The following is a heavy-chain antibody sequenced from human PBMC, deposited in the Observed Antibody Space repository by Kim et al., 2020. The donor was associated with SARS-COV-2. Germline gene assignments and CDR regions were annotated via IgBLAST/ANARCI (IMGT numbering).Heavy chain of an antibody. D-gene: IGHD3-22*01. Sequence: GRSLRLSCAASGFTFSSYGMHWVRQAPGKGLEWVAVIWYDGSNKYYADSVKGRFTISRDNSKNTLYLQMNSLRAEDTAVYYCARLFYYDSSGYSHLDYWGQGTLVTVSS. V-gene: IGHV3-33*01. J-gene: IGHJ4*02. CDR1: GFTFSSYG. CDR2: IWYDGSNK. CDR3: ARLFYYDSSGYSHLDY.